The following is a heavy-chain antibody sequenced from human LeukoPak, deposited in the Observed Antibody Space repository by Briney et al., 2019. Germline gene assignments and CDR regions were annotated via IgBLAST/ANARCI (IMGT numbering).Heavy chain of an antibody. D-gene: IGHD1-26*01. CDR1: GGSISVYY. CDR3: TKREGPMSGSYDYFDP. Sequence: SETLSLTCTVSGGSISVYYWNWIRQPPGQGLEWIAYIHSNGYTNYNPSLKSRVTISVDTSKNQFSLKVTSVTAADTAMYYCTKREGPMSGSYDYFDPWGQGTLVTVS. V-gene: IGHV4-4*09. CDR2: IHSNGYT. J-gene: IGHJ5*02.